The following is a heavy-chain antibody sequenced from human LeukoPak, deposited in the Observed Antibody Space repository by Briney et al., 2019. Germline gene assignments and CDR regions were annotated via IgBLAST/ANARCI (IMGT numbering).Heavy chain of an antibody. CDR1: GGPISSYY. J-gene: IGHJ5*02. D-gene: IGHD2-15*01. Sequence: SETLSLTCTVSGGPISSYYWSWIRQPPGKGLEWIGYIYYRGSTNYNPSLKSRVTIPVDTSKNQFSLKLSPVTAADTAVYYCARHYCSGGSCYYDPWGQGTL. CDR3: ARHYCSGGSCYYDP. CDR2: IYYRGST. V-gene: IGHV4-59*08.